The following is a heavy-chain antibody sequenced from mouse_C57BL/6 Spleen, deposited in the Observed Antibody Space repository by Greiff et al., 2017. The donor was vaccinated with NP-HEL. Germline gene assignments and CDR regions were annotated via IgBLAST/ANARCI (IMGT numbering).Heavy chain of an antibody. V-gene: IGHV2-2*01. CDR2: IWSGGST. Sequence: VQLQESGPGLVQPSQSLSITCTVSGFSLTSYGVHWVRQSPGKGLEWLGVIWSGGSTDYNAAFISRLSISKDNSKSQVCFKMNSLQADDTAIYYCASYYGSVPYAMDYWGQGTSVTVSS. J-gene: IGHJ4*01. D-gene: IGHD1-1*01. CDR3: ASYYGSVPYAMDY. CDR1: GFSLTSYG.